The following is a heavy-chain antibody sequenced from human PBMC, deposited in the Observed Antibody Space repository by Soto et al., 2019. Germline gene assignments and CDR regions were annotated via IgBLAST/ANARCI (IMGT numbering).Heavy chain of an antibody. CDR1: GYTFTGYY. J-gene: IGHJ3*02. D-gene: IGHD1-26*01. CDR3: ARDLFSVEQGPGAFDI. V-gene: IGHV1-2*04. CDR2: INPNSGGT. Sequence: ASVKVSCKASGYTFTGYYMHWVRQAPGQGLEWMGWINPNSGGTNYAQKFQGWVTMTRDTSISTAYMELSRLRSDDTAVYYCARDLFSVEQGPGAFDIWGQGTMVTVSS.